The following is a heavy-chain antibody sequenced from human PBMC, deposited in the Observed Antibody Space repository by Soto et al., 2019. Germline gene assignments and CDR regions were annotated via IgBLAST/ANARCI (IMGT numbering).Heavy chain of an antibody. J-gene: IGHJ4*02. CDR3: VHFLYYDAWGQHFDY. V-gene: IGHV2-5*02. D-gene: IGHD3-22*01. CDR2: IYWDDDK. CDR1: GFSLNTHGVG. Sequence: QITLKESGPTLVKPTQTLTLTCNFSGFSLNTHGVGVGWIRQPPGKALEWLASIYWDDDKRSSPSLKTRLTITKDSSKDRVLLTMTNMDPVDTATYFCVHFLYYDAWGQHFDYWGQGTLVTVSS.